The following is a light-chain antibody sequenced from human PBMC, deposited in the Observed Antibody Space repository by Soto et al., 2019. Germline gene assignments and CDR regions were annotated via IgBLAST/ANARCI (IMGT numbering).Light chain of an antibody. V-gene: IGKV1-5*03. Sequence: DVQMTQSNYPLSASIGARVTITRRARQNIINWLAWYQQKRGKAPKLLIYKASSLESGVPSRFSGSGSGTEFTLTISSLQPDDFATYYCQQYNYNPWTFGQGTKVDI. CDR1: QNIINW. J-gene: IGKJ1*01. CDR2: KAS. CDR3: QQYNYNPWT.